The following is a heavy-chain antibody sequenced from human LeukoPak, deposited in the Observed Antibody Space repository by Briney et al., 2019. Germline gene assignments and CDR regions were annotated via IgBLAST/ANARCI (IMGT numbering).Heavy chain of an antibody. Sequence: SETLSLTCAVYGGSFSGYYWSWIRQPPGKGLGWIGEINHSGSTYYNPSLKSRVTISVDTSKNQFSLKLSSVTAADTAVYYCARGWALRAFDIWGQGTMVTVSS. V-gene: IGHV4-34*09. CDR2: INHSGST. J-gene: IGHJ3*02. D-gene: IGHD6-13*01. CDR1: GGSFSGYY. CDR3: ARGWALRAFDI.